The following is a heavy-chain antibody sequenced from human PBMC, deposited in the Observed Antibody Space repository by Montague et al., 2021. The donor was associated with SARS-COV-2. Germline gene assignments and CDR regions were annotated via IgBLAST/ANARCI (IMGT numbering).Heavy chain of an antibody. Sequence: SETLSLTCTVSGGSISSYYWSWIRQPPGKGLEWIGYIYYSGSTNYNPSLKSRVTISVDTSKNQFSLKLSSVTAADTAVYYCASSSVYSYVYYFDYWGQGTLVPGPS. CDR2: IYYSGST. V-gene: IGHV4-59*01. J-gene: IGHJ4*02. CDR3: ASSSVYSYVYYFDY. CDR1: GGSISSYY. D-gene: IGHD5-18*01.